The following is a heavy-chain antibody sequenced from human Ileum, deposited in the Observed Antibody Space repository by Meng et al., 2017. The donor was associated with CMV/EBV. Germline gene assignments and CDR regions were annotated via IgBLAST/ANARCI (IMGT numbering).Heavy chain of an antibody. D-gene: IGHD4-11*01. V-gene: IGHV1-46*01. Sequence: YCKTSGYKYRYSSMHRMRQERGQGLEWMGIFDPSGESKNYAKKFVGRFTMTADMSTNTMHMELSSLRSDDTAVYYCARDNSNWSTDFWGQGTLVTVSS. CDR2: FDPSGESK. CDR1: GYKYRYSS. CDR3: ARDNSNWSTDF. J-gene: IGHJ4*02.